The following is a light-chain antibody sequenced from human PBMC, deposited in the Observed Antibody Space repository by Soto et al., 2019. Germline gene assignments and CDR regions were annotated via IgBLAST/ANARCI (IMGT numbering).Light chain of an antibody. CDR1: QSISTY. V-gene: IGKV1-39*01. CDR3: QQSYSSLFT. Sequence: DIQMTQSPSSLSASVGDRVTITCRASQSISTYLNWYQQKPGKAPKLLIFAAFSLQSGVPSRFSGSGSGTDFTLTISSLQPEDFATYYCQQSYSSLFTFGPGTKVDIK. J-gene: IGKJ3*01. CDR2: AAF.